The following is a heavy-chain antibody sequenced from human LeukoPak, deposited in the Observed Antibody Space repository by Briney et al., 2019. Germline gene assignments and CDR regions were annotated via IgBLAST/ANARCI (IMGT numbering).Heavy chain of an antibody. Sequence: GGSLRLSCAASGFTFSAHEMNWVRQAPGKGLEWVSYIGSGGSNVYYADSVKGRFTISRDNAKNSLYMQMESLRDEDTAIYYCARDTLEYSNSPDALDIWGQGTMVTVSS. CDR1: GFTFSAHE. CDR2: IGSGGSNV. D-gene: IGHD4-23*01. J-gene: IGHJ3*02. CDR3: ARDTLEYSNSPDALDI. V-gene: IGHV3-48*03.